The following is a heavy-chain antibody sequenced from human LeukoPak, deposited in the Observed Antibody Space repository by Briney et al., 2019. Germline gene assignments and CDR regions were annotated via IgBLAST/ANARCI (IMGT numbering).Heavy chain of an antibody. D-gene: IGHD1-26*01. V-gene: IGHV3-74*01. CDR3: ARDHTLGSYFDY. J-gene: IGHJ4*02. CDR1: GFTFSSYW. CDR2: INTDGSST. Sequence: GGSLRLSCTVSGFTFSSYWMHWVRQAPGKGLVWVSRINTDGSSTSYADSVKGRLTISRDNAKNTLYLQMNSLRAEDTAVYYCARDHTLGSYFDYWGPGTLVTVSS.